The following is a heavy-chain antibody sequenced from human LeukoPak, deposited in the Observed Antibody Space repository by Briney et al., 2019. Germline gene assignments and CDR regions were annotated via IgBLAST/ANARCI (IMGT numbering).Heavy chain of an antibody. J-gene: IGHJ6*03. CDR3: AKESYGSGSYLYYYYYMDV. Sequence: GGSLRLSCAASGFTFSSYGMHWVRQAPGKGLEWVAFIRYDGSNKYYADSVKGRFTISRDNSKNTLYLQMNSLRAEDTAVYYCAKESYGSGSYLYYYYYMDVWGKGTTVTISS. CDR2: IRYDGSNK. D-gene: IGHD3-10*01. CDR1: GFTFSSYG. V-gene: IGHV3-30*02.